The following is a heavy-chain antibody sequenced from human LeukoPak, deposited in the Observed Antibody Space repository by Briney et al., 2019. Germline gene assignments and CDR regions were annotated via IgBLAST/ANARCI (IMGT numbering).Heavy chain of an antibody. Sequence: SEILSLICTVSGGSINSGSYFWTWIRQPAGQPAGKGLEWIGRIYTTGRTSYNPSIGSRVTISADMSKNQFSLHLTAVTAADTAVYFCARAYYWVDSWGQGTLVTVSS. V-gene: IGHV4-61*02. D-gene: IGHD2-21*01. CDR3: ARAYYWVDS. J-gene: IGHJ5*01. CDR1: GGSINSGSYF. CDR2: IYTTGRT.